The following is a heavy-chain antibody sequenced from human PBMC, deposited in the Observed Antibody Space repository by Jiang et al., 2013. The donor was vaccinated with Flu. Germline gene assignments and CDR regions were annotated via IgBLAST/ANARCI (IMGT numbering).Heavy chain of an antibody. Sequence: SWVRQAPGQGLEWMGGIIPMFGTTNYAQTFAGRVTITADESTSTVYLELSSLRSADTAVYFCARDSSSEAYPLLLYYFDLWGRGTLVTVSS. J-gene: IGHJ2*01. D-gene: IGHD2-15*01. V-gene: IGHV1-69*01. CDR3: ARDSSSEAYPLLLYYFDL. CDR2: IIPMFGTT.